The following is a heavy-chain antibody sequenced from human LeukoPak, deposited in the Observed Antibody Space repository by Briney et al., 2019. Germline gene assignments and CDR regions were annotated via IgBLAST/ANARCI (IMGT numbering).Heavy chain of an antibody. V-gene: IGHV4-61*01. D-gene: IGHD6-13*01. J-gene: IGHJ4*02. Sequence: SETLFLTCTVSGGSVSSGSYYWSWIRQPPGKGLEWIGYIYYSGSTNYNPSLKSRVTISVDTSKNQFSLKLSSVTAADTAVYYCAREYPIAAAGHFDYWGQGTLVTVSS. CDR1: GGSVSSGSYY. CDR2: IYYSGST. CDR3: AREYPIAAAGHFDY.